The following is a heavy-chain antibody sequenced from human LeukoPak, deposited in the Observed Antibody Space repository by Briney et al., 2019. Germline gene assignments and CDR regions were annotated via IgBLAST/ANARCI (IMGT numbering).Heavy chain of an antibody. CDR1: GYIFTNHW. D-gene: IGHD4-17*01. CDR3: ARPSGDNRFDY. CDR2: IHPMNSDT. J-gene: IGHJ4*02. Sequence: GESLKISCKGSGYIFTNHWIGWVRQMPGKGPEWMGLIHPMNSDTRYSLSFQGQVTISVDKSISTIFLHWSSLKASDSAMYYCARPSGDNRFDYWGRGTLVTVSS. V-gene: IGHV5-51*01.